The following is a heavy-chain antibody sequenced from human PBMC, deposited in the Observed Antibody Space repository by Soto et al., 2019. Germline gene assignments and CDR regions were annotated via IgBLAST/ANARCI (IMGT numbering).Heavy chain of an antibody. D-gene: IGHD3-22*01. CDR1: AGSLSSAAYY. V-gene: IGHV4-31*03. Sequence: SDTLSLTCSVAAGSLSSAAYYCSWIRRHPGKVLEWIGYIYYSVSTYYNPSLDSRVTLSVDTFRKQFSLHVSCVTAADKSSYYCARANYFDSSGPFDYWR. CDR2: IYYSVST. J-gene: IGHJ4*01. CDR3: ARANYFDSSGPFDY.